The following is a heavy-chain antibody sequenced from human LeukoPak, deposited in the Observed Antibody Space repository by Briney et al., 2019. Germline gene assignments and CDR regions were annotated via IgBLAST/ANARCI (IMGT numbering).Heavy chain of an antibody. J-gene: IGHJ4*02. D-gene: IGHD2-15*01. CDR3: ARQPKPRPYSLPIDY. CDR2: ISGSGGST. CDR1: GFTFSNYA. Sequence: SGASLRLSCAASGFTFSNYAMTWVRQAPGKGLEWVSAISGSGGSTYYADSVKGRFTISRDNSKNTLYLQMNSLRAEDTAVYYCARQPKPRPYSLPIDYWGQGTLVTVSS. V-gene: IGHV3-23*01.